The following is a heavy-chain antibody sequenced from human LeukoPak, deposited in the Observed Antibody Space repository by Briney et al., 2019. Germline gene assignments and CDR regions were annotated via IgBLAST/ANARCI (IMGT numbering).Heavy chain of an antibody. D-gene: IGHD3-10*01. CDR2: ISYDGSNK. Sequence: GGSLRLSCAASGFTFSGYGMHWVRQAPGKGLEWVAVISYDGSNKYYADSVKGRFTISRDNSKNTLYLQMNSLRAEDTAVYYCAKDGVLWFGEYIDYWGQGTLVTVSS. J-gene: IGHJ4*02. CDR3: AKDGVLWFGEYIDY. CDR1: GFTFSGYG. V-gene: IGHV3-30*18.